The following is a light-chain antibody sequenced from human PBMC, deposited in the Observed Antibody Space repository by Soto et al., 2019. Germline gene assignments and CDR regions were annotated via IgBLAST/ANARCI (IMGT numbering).Light chain of an antibody. J-gene: IGKJ1*01. Sequence: EIVVTQSPATLSVSPGERATLSCRASQSVSSNLAWYQQKPGQAPRLLIYDASTRATGIPARFSGSGSGTEFTLTISSLQSEDFAVYYCQQYNYWRTFGQGTKVEIK. V-gene: IGKV3-15*01. CDR1: QSVSSN. CDR3: QQYNYWRT. CDR2: DAS.